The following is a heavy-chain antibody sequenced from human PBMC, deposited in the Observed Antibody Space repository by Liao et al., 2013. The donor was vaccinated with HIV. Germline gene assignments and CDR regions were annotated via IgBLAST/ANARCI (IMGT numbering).Heavy chain of an antibody. Sequence: ELLQESGPRLVQPSQTLSLTCTVSGAFMRNAETKWSWFRQPAGKGLQWIGRVDKSGSTTYSPSLESRVTISIDTSKSQFSLQLRSLTAADTAVYYCARETDCSSTTCFTASSYFYYIDVWDRGTTVSVTS. CDR2: VDKSGST. CDR1: GAFMRNAETK. J-gene: IGHJ6*03. D-gene: IGHD2-2*02. CDR3: ARETDCSSTTCFTASSYFYYIDV. V-gene: IGHV4-61*02.